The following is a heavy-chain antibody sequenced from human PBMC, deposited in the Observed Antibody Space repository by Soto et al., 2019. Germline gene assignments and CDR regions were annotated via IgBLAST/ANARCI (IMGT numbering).Heavy chain of an antibody. CDR1: GFTFSSYA. Sequence: PGGSLRLSCAASGFTFSSYAMSWVRQAPGKGLEWVSAISGSGGSTYYADSVKGRFTISRDNSKNTLYLQMNSLRAEDTAVYYCARLLGSGYYFDDWGQGTPVNVSS. D-gene: IGHD3-10*01. CDR2: ISGSGGST. V-gene: IGHV3-23*01. CDR3: ARLLGSGYYFDD. J-gene: IGHJ4*02.